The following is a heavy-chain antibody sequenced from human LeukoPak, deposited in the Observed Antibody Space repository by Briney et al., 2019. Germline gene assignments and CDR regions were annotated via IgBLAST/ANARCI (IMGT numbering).Heavy chain of an antibody. J-gene: IGHJ3*02. V-gene: IGHV5-51*01. CDR1: GFSFSNSW. Sequence: GESLQISCKGSGFSFSNSWIGWVRQMPGKGLEWMGIIYPGDSDTGYSPSFQGQVTISADKSISTAYLQWSSLKASDTAMYYCASAVTKSAFDIWGQGTMVTVSS. CDR3: ASAVTKSAFDI. CDR2: IYPGDSDT. D-gene: IGHD1-1*01.